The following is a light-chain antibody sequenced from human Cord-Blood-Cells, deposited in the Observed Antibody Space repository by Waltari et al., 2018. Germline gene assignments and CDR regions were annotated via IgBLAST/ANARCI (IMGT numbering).Light chain of an antibody. Sequence: QSALTQPASVSGSPGQSITISCPGPSSDVGGYNYVSWYQQHPGKAPKLMIYDVSNRPSGVSNRFSGSKSGNTASLTISGLQAEDKADYYCSSYTSSSTYVFGTGTKVTVL. J-gene: IGLJ1*01. CDR1: SSDVGGYNY. CDR3: SSYTSSSTYV. CDR2: DVS. V-gene: IGLV2-14*03.